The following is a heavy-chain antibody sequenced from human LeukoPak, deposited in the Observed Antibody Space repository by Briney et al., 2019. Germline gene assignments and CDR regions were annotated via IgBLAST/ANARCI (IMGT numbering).Heavy chain of an antibody. J-gene: IGHJ4*02. V-gene: IGHV3-48*03. Sequence: PGGSLRLSCAASGFTFSSYEMNWVRQAPGKGLEWVSYISSSGSTIYYADSVKGRFTISRDNAKNSLYLQMNSLRAEDTAVYYCARDLGVLWFSHWGQGTLVTVSS. CDR1: GFTFSSYE. D-gene: IGHD3-10*01. CDR2: ISSSGSTI. CDR3: ARDLGVLWFSH.